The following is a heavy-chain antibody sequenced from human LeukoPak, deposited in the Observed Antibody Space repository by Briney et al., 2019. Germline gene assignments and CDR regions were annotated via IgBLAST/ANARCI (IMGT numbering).Heavy chain of an antibody. CDR3: ARAPPLIAAAAPFDY. V-gene: IGHV3-20*04. D-gene: IGHD6-13*01. CDR1: GFTFDDYG. J-gene: IGHJ4*02. CDR2: INWNGGST. Sequence: GGSLRLSCAASGFTFDDYGMSWVRQAPGKGLEWVSGINWNGGSTGYADSVKGRFTISRDNAKNSLYLQMNSLRAEDTALYYCARAPPLIAAAAPFDYWGQRTLVTVSS.